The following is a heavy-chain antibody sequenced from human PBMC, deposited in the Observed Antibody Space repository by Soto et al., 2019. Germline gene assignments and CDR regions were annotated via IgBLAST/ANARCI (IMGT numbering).Heavy chain of an antibody. CDR1: VSTFTGYY. Sequence: SVKVSCKASVSTFTGYYMHWVRHAPGQVLAWMGWINPNSGGTNYAQKFQGWVTMTRDTSISTAYMELSRLRSDDTAVYYCARAIVVVPAAHPIGAFDLWGQGTMVNVSS. J-gene: IGHJ3*01. CDR2: INPNSGGT. CDR3: ARAIVVVPAAHPIGAFDL. V-gene: IGHV1-2*04. D-gene: IGHD2-2*01.